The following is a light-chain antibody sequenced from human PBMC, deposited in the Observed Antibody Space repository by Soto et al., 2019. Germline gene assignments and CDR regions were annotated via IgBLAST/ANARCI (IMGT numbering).Light chain of an antibody. CDR1: QSVSSY. CDR3: QQRSNWPPEVWT. V-gene: IGKV3-11*01. Sequence: EIVLTQSPATLSLSPGERATLSCRASQSVSSYLAWYQQKPGQAPRLLIYDASNRATGIPARFSGSRSRTNFTVAISSLEPEDFAVYYCQQRSNWPPEVWTFGHGTKVEIK. CDR2: DAS. J-gene: IGKJ1*01.